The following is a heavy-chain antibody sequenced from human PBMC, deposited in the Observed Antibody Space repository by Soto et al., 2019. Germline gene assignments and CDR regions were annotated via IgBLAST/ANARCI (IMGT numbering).Heavy chain of an antibody. CDR2: ISYDGSNE. D-gene: IGHD6-13*01. V-gene: IGHV3-30*18. CDR3: AKSIAAAVKDLPPRDY. J-gene: IGHJ4*02. CDR1: GFSFRRFG. Sequence: QVQLVESGGGVVQPGRSLRLSCAVSGFSFRRFGMHWVRQAPGKGLEWVAVISYDGSNEYYGDSVKGRFTISRENSKNTLYLQMDSLRVDDTAVYYCAKSIAAAVKDLPPRDYWGQRIQVTVSS.